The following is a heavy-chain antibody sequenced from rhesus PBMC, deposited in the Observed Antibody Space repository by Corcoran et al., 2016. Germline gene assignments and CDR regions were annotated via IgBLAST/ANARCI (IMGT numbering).Heavy chain of an antibody. CDR3: ARAPATGSLDV. D-gene: IGHD2-21*01. CDR1: GYAFTSYS. Sequence: QVQLVQSGADIKQPGASVKLSCKASGYAFTSYSMHWVRQAPGPGLEWIGLISPYNGNKVYAQNFQGRVTITTDTSTSTGYMELSSLRSDDTAVYYCARAPATGSLDVWGRGVLVTVSS. J-gene: IGHJ5-2*02. CDR2: ISPYNGNK. V-gene: IGHV1-180*01.